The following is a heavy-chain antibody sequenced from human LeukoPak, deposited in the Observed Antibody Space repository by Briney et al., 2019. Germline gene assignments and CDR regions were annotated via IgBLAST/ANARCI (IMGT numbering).Heavy chain of an antibody. CDR3: TRIYDSSGYYDYFDY. V-gene: IGHV3-49*04. Sequence: PGRSLRLSCTASGFTFGDYAMSWVRQAPGKGLEWVGFIRSKAYGGTTEYAASVKGRFTISRDDSKSIAYLQMNCLKTEDTAVYYCTRIYDSSGYYDYFDYWGQGTLVTVSS. CDR2: IRSKAYGGTT. D-gene: IGHD3-22*01. CDR1: GFTFGDYA. J-gene: IGHJ4*02.